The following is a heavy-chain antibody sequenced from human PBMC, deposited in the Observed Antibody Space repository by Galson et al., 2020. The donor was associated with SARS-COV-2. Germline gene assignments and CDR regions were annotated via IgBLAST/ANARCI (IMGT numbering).Heavy chain of an antibody. CDR3: TTDQTRGGIVVVPAARFYYYYGMDV. V-gene: IGHV3-15*01. CDR2: IKSKTDGGTT. J-gene: IGHJ6*02. CDR1: GFTFSNAW. Sequence: GESLKISCAASGFTFSNAWMSWVRQAPGKGLEWVGRIKSKTDGGTTDYAAPVKGRFTISRDDSKNTLYLQMNSLKTEDTAVYYCTTDQTRGGIVVVPAARFYYYYGMDVWGQGTTVTVSS. D-gene: IGHD2-2*01.